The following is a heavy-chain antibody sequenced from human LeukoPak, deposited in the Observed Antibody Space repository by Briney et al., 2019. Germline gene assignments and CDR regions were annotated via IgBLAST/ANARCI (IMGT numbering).Heavy chain of an antibody. CDR1: GFTFSSYG. CDR3: ARDRRSYGPGMDV. D-gene: IGHD3-10*01. Sequence: PGGSLRLSCAASGFTFSSYGMHWARQAPGKGLEWVAFIRYDGSNKYYADSGKGRFTISRDNSKNTLYMQMNSRRAEDTAVYYCARDRRSYGPGMDVWGKGTTVTISS. V-gene: IGHV3-30*02. CDR2: IRYDGSNK. J-gene: IGHJ6*03.